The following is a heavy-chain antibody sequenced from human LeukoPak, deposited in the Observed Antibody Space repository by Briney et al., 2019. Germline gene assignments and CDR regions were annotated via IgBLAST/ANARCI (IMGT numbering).Heavy chain of an antibody. D-gene: IGHD3-22*01. CDR2: INHSGST. Sequence: PSETLSLTCAVYGGSFSGYYWSWIRQPPGKGLEWIGEINHSGSTNYNPSLKSRVTISVGTSKNQFSLKLSSVTAADTAVYYCARDDSSGYYLFDYWGQGTLVTVSS. CDR1: GGSFSGYY. CDR3: ARDDSSGYYLFDY. V-gene: IGHV4-34*01. J-gene: IGHJ4*02.